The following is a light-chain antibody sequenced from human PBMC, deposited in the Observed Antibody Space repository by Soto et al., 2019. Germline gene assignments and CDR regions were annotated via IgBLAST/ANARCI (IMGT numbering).Light chain of an antibody. CDR1: SSNIGSNT. Sequence: QAVVTQPPSASGTPGQRVTISCSGSSSNIGSNTVNWYQQLPGTAPKLLIYSHNQRPSGVPDRFSGAQSGTSASLAISGLQSEDDADYYCAAWDDSLNGYVFGTGTKLTVL. CDR2: SHN. CDR3: AAWDDSLNGYV. J-gene: IGLJ1*01. V-gene: IGLV1-44*01.